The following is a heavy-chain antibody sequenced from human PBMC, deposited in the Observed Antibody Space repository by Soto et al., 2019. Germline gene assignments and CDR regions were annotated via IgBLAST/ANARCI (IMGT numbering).Heavy chain of an antibody. V-gene: IGHV4-34*01. CDR1: GESFSGYY. Sequence: KSSETLSLTCAVYGESFSGYYWSWIRQPPGKGLEWIGDIDHSGTTHYNPSLKNRVTILIDTSKKHFSLNLTSVTAADTAAYFCTRGRPPRYWGQGTLVTVSS. CDR3: TRGRPPRY. CDR2: IDHSGTT. J-gene: IGHJ4*02.